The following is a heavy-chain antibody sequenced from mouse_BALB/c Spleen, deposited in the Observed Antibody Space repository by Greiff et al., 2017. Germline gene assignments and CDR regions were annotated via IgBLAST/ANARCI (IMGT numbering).Heavy chain of an antibody. D-gene: IGHD1-1*01. Sequence: VQLQQSGPELVKPGASVKIPCKASGYTFTDYNMDWVKQSHGKSLEWIGDINPNNGGTIYNQKFKGKATLTVDKSSSTAYMELRSLTSEDTAVYYCARRGYYYDSGLYYAMDYWGQGTSVTVSS. CDR3: ARRGYYYDSGLYYAMDY. CDR2: INPNNGGT. V-gene: IGHV1-18*01. J-gene: IGHJ4*01. CDR1: GYTFTDYN.